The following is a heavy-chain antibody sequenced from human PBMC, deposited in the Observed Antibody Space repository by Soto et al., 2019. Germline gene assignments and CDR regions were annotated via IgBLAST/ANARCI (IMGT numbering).Heavy chain of an antibody. Sequence: QVHLVESGGGVVQPGRSLRLSCAESGFAFSDYGMHWVRQAPGKGLEWVAAIWFDGSNKYYADSVKGRFTISRDNSKNTLYLQMNSLRAEDTAVYYCARDPDYGGNSRAPDYWGQGTLVTVSS. CDR2: IWFDGSNK. J-gene: IGHJ4*02. CDR3: ARDPDYGGNSRAPDY. D-gene: IGHD4-17*01. V-gene: IGHV3-33*01. CDR1: GFAFSDYG.